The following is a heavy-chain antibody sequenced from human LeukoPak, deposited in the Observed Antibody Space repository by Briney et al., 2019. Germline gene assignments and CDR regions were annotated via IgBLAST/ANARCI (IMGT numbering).Heavy chain of an antibody. D-gene: IGHD6-13*01. V-gene: IGHV1-2*02. CDR3: AREAGPGDY. CDR2: IDPNSGGT. J-gene: IGHJ4*02. Sequence: ASVKVSCKASGYTFTGYYMHWVRQAPGQGLEWMGWIDPNSGGTNYAQKFQGRVTMTTDTSTSTAYMELRSLRSDDTAVYYCAREAGPGDYWGQGTLVTVSS. CDR1: GYTFTGYY.